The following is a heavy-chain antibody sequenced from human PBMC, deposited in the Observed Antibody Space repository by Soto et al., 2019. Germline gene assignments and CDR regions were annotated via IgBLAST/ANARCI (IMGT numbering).Heavy chain of an antibody. CDR2: IYYTGST. D-gene: IGHD3-22*01. CDR3: ASYYGGMDV. V-gene: IGHV4-59*01. J-gene: IGHJ6*02. CDR1: GGSISSSY. Sequence: SETLSLTCTVSGGSISSSYWTWIRQPPGKGLEWIGYIYYTGSTNYNPSLKSRVTISVDMSKNQFSLKLSSVTAADTAVYYCASYYGGMDVWGQGTTVTVSS.